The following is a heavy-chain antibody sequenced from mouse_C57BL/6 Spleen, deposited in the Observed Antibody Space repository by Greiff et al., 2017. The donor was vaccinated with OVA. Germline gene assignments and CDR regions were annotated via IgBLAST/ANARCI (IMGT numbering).Heavy chain of an antibody. J-gene: IGHJ4*01. V-gene: IGHV1-69*01. Sequence: QVQLQQPGAELVMPGASVKLSCKASGYTFTSYGMHWVKQRPGQGLEWIGEIDPSDSYTNYNQKFKGKSTLTVDKSSSTAYMQLSSLTSEDSAVYYCARRGDRNRYYYAMDYWGQGTPAIVSS. CDR3: ARRGDRNRYYYAMDY. CDR1: GYTFTSYG. CDR2: IDPSDSYT.